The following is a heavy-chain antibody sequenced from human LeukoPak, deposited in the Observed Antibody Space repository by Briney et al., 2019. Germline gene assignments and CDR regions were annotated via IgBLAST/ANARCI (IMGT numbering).Heavy chain of an antibody. CDR2: IKSDGRT. CDR3: ARAPSEIGGYYPEYFRH. Sequence: GGSLRLSCAASGFTLSSYWMHWVRQAPGKGLVWVSRIKSDGRTNHADSVKGRFTISRDNAKNTVSLQMNSLRAEDTGVYYCARAPSEIGGYYPEYFRHWGQGTLVIVSS. V-gene: IGHV3-74*01. D-gene: IGHD3-22*01. CDR1: GFTLSSYW. J-gene: IGHJ1*01.